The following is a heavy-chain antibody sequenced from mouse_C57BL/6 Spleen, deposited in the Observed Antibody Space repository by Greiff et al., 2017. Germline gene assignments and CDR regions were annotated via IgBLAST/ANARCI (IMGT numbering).Heavy chain of an antibody. Sequence: VQLVESGAELARPGASVKLSCKASGYTFTSYGISWVKQRPGQGLEWIGEIYPRSGNTNYNEKFKGKATLTADKSSSTAYMELRSLTSEYSAVYVCARGGLDSSGPYYFDYWGQGTTLTVSS. CDR2: IYPRSGNT. D-gene: IGHD3-2*02. CDR3: ARGGLDSSGPYYFDY. V-gene: IGHV1-81*01. J-gene: IGHJ2*01. CDR1: GYTFTSYG.